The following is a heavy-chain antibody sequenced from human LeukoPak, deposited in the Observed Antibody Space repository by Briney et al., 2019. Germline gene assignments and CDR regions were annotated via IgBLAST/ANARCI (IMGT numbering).Heavy chain of an antibody. CDR2: IYHSGST. J-gene: IGHJ3*02. Sequence: PSQTLSLTCAVSGGSLSSGGYSWRWIRQPPGKGLEWIGYIYHSGSTYYNPSLKSRVTISVDRSKNQFSLKLSSVTAADTAVYYCARVDLSDAFDIWGQGTMVTVSS. CDR3: ARVDLSDAFDI. CDR1: GGSLSSGGYS. V-gene: IGHV4-30-2*01.